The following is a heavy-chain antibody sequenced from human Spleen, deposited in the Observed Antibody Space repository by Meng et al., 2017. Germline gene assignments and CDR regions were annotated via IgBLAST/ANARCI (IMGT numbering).Heavy chain of an antibody. D-gene: IGHD6-19*01. CDR3: ASFPPPGKQWLVTDY. Sequence: QVQLQESGPGLVKPSGTLSLTCAVSGGCISSSNWWSWVRQPPGKGLEWIGEIYHSGSTNYNPSLKSRVTISVDKSKNQFSLKLSSVTAADTAVYYCASFPPPGKQWLVTDYWGQGTLVTVSS. J-gene: IGHJ4*02. CDR1: GGCISSSNW. V-gene: IGHV4-4*02. CDR2: IYHSGST.